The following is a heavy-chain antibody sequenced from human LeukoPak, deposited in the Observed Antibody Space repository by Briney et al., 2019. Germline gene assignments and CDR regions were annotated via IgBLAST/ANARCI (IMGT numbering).Heavy chain of an antibody. CDR2: ISWNSGSI. CDR1: GFTFDDYA. J-gene: IGHJ5*02. CDR3: ARVGSSSWYWFDP. D-gene: IGHD6-13*01. Sequence: GGSLRLSCAASGFTFDDYAMHWVRQAPGKGLEWVSGISWNSGSIGYADSVKGRFTISRDNAKNSLYLQMNSLRAEDTAVYYCARVGSSSWYWFDPWGQGTLVTVSS. V-gene: IGHV3-9*01.